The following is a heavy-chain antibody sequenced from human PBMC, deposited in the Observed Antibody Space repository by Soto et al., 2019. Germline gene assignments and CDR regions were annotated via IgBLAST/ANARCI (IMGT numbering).Heavy chain of an antibody. CDR1: GGSFTSNNW. D-gene: IGHD1-7*01. CDR3: ASRDPGTSVDY. J-gene: IGHJ4*02. CDR2: ICRTGST. Sequence: QVQLQESGPGLVKPSGTLSLTCAVSGGSFTSNNWWTWVRQPQGQGREWIGEICRTGSTNYNPSLKSRVTISLDKSENQCSLKVTSLTAADTAVYYCASRDPGTSVDYWGQGTLVTVSS. V-gene: IGHV4-4*02.